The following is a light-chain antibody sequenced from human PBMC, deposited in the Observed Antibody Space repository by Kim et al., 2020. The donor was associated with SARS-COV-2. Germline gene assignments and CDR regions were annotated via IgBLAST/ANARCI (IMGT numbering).Light chain of an antibody. J-gene: IGKJ1*01. CDR1: QSIRTH. CDR2: EAS. CDR3: HQYYTWPAWT. Sequence: EIVITQSPAMMSVSPGARATLSCRASQSIRTHLAWYQQKPGQAPRLLIFEASTRAAGTPDRFSGSGSATDFTLTISSLQSEDCAVYYCHQYYTWPAWTFGQGTKVDIK. V-gene: IGKV3-15*01.